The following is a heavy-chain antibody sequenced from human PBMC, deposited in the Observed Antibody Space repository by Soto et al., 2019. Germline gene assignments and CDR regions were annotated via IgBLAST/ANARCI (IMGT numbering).Heavy chain of an antibody. CDR1: GGSFSGWY. V-gene: IGHV4-34*01. CDR3: ARGRQNDY. CDR2: ISHDGVS. Sequence: QVHMQQWGVGLLKTSETLSLTWAVFGGSFSGWYWSWIRQPPGEGLEWIGEISHDGVSNYNPSLKSRVTISIDTSKKQFSLNLNSMTAADTAVYYCARGRQNDYWGQGTLVTVSS. J-gene: IGHJ4*02.